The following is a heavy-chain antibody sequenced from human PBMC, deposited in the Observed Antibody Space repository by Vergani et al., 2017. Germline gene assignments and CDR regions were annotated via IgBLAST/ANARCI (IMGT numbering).Heavy chain of an antibody. V-gene: IGHV4-59*01. Sequence: QVQLQESGPGLVKPSETLSLTCTVSGGSISSYYWSWIRQPPGKGLEWIGYVSFRGDTLYDPSVKGRITISLNTSSNQFSLYLTSVTAADTAVYYCARSRIYYGAGSPDYWGQGTLVTVSS. CDR3: ARSRIYYGAGSPDY. CDR1: GGSISSYY. J-gene: IGHJ4*02. D-gene: IGHD3-10*01. CDR2: VSFRGDT.